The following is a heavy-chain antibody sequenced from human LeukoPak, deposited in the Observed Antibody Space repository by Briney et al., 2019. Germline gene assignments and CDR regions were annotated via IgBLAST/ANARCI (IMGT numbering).Heavy chain of an antibody. CDR2: INLSGGST. CDR1: GYTFTSYY. Sequence: GASVKVSCKASGYTFTSYYMHWVRQAPGQRLKWMGIINLSGGSTSYAQKFQGRVTMTRDTSTSTVYMELSSLRSEDTAVYYCAREGRWLQPTVPSYGMDVWGQGTTVTVSS. D-gene: IGHD5-24*01. CDR3: AREGRWLQPTVPSYGMDV. J-gene: IGHJ6*02. V-gene: IGHV1-46*01.